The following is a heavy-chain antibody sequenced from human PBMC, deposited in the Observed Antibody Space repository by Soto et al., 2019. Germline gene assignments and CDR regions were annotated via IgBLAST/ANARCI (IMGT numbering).Heavy chain of an antibody. Sequence: SETLSLTCAVSGYSISSGYYWGWIRQPPGKGLEWIGSIYHSGSTYYNPSLKSRVTISVDTSKNQFSLKLSSVTAADTAVYYCARATPDYYDSSGYSNWFDPWGQGTLVTVSS. CDR1: GYSISSGYY. V-gene: IGHV4-38-2*01. CDR2: IYHSGST. J-gene: IGHJ5*02. CDR3: ARATPDYYDSSGYSNWFDP. D-gene: IGHD3-22*01.